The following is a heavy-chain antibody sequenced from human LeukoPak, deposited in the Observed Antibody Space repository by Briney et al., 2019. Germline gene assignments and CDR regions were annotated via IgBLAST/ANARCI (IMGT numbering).Heavy chain of an antibody. V-gene: IGHV3-23*01. J-gene: IGHJ4*02. D-gene: IGHD7-27*01. CDR1: GFTFSSYA. Sequence: GGSLRLSCAASGFTFSSYAMSWVRQAPGKGLEWVSAISGSGGSTYYADSVKGRFTISRDNSKNTLYLQMNSLGAEDTAVYYCAKKPWGLLPPRYFDYWGQGTLVTVSS. CDR3: AKKPWGLLPPRYFDY. CDR2: ISGSGGST.